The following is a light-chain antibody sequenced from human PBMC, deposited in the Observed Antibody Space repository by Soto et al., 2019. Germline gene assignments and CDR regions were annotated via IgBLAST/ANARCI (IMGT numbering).Light chain of an antibody. CDR3: SSYRISSASVV. CDR1: SSDVGGYNY. Sequence: QSALTQPASVSGSPGQSITISCTGTSSDVGGYNYVSWYQQHPCKAPKLMIYDVTNRPSGVSSRFSGSKSGNTASLTISGLQAEDEADYYCSSYRISSASVVFGGGTKLTVL. V-gene: IGLV2-14*01. J-gene: IGLJ2*01. CDR2: DVT.